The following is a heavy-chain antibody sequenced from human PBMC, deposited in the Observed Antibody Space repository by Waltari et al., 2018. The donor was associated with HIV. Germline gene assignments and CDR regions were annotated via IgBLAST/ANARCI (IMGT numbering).Heavy chain of an antibody. CDR1: GGSIASSDSF. Sequence: QVQLQESGPGFVKPSETLSLICNVSGGSIASSDSFWGWIRQSPEMNLEWVGSALYTSLPDLFPGHFFAKSSLTSRVALSVDTSKNQVSLRLTSVTAADTGLYYCVRHAAEFRPDFGWILAGVFEPWGLGTQVIVS. J-gene: IGHJ1*01. CDR2: ALYTSLPDLFPGHF. CDR3: VRHAAEFRPDFGWILAGVFEP. V-gene: IGHV4-39*01. D-gene: IGHD6-19*01.